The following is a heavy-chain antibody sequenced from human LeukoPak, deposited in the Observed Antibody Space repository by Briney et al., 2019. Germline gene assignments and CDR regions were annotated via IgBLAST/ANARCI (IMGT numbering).Heavy chain of an antibody. J-gene: IGHJ4*02. CDR3: ARGWDSSGQIPFFY. CDR2: IIPIFGTA. CDR1: GGTFSSHA. Sequence: ASVKVSCKASGGTFSSHAISWVRQAPGQGLEWMGGIIPIFGTANYAQKFQGRVTITADESTSTAYMELSSLRSEDTAVYYCARGWDSSGQIPFFYWGQGTLVTVSS. V-gene: IGHV1-69*13. D-gene: IGHD3-22*01.